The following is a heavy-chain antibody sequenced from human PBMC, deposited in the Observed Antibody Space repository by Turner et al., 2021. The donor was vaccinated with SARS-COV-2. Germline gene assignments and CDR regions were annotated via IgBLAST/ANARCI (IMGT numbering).Heavy chain of an antibody. V-gene: IGHV1-69*01. CDR1: GGTFNTYA. Sequence: QVQLVQSGAEVKKPGSSVKVSCTASGGTFNTYAISWVRQAPGQGLEWMGGIIPIFGTANYAQKCQGRVTITADESTSTAYMELSSLRSEDTAVYYCARARGVDYYDSSGQRFDPWGQGTLVTVSS. CDR3: ARARGVDYYDSSGQRFDP. J-gene: IGHJ5*02. D-gene: IGHD3-22*01. CDR2: IIPIFGTA.